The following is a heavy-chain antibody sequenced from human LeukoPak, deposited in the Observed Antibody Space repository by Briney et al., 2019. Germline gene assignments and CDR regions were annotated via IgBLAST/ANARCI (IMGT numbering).Heavy chain of an antibody. CDR1: GDSVSSNSAA. CDR3: VRGNHVWGSYRTNWFDP. D-gene: IGHD3-16*02. Sequence: SQTLSLTCAISGDSVSSNSAAWNWIRQSPSRGLEWLGRTYYRSKWYNDYAVSVKSRITINPDTSKNQFSLQLNSVAPEDTAVYYCVRGNHVWGSYRTNWFDPWGQGTLVTVSS. J-gene: IGHJ5*02. CDR2: TYYRSKWYN. V-gene: IGHV6-1*01.